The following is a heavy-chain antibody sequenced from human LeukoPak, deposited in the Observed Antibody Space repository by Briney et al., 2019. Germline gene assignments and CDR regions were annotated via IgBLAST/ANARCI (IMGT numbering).Heavy chain of an antibody. Sequence: ASVKVSCKASGGTFSSYAISWVRQAPGQGLEWMGWINPNSGGTNYAQKFQGRATMTRDTSISTAYMELSRLRSDDTAVYYCARADIVVVPANLDYWGQGTLVTVSS. J-gene: IGHJ4*02. CDR2: INPNSGGT. D-gene: IGHD2-2*01. V-gene: IGHV1-2*02. CDR3: ARADIVVVPANLDY. CDR1: GGTFSSYA.